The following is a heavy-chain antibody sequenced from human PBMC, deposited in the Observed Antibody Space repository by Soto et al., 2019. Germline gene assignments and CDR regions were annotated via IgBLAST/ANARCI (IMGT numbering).Heavy chain of an antibody. Sequence: GGPLRLSCAASGFTFSSYAMSWVRPAPGKGLEWVSSISSGSSETWYADSVKGRFITSRDNAQNSLFLQMNTLRPEDSAIYYCARVAYWGPGTQVTVSS. V-gene: IGHV3-21*01. J-gene: IGHJ4*02. CDR2: ISSGSSET. CDR3: ARVAY. CDR1: GFTFSSYA.